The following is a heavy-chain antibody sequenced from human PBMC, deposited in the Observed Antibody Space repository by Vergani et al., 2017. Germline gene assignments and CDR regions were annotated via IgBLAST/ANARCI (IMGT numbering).Heavy chain of an antibody. D-gene: IGHD6-19*01. Sequence: QVQLVESGGGLVKPGGSLRLSCAASGFTFSDYYMSWILQAPGKGLEWVSYISSSSSYTNYSDSVKGRFTITRDNAKNSLYLQMNSLGAEDTAVYYCATLGIAVAGTDYWGQGTLVTVSS. CDR3: ATLGIAVAGTDY. V-gene: IGHV3-11*05. CDR2: ISSSSSYT. CDR1: GFTFSDYY. J-gene: IGHJ4*02.